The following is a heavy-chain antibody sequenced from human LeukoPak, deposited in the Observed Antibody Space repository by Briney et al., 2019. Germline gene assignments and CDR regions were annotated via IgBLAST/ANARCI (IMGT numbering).Heavy chain of an antibody. CDR3: AKPRGYSYGPFDY. D-gene: IGHD5-18*01. V-gene: IGHV3-33*06. Sequence: PGRSLRLSCAASGFTFSSYGMHWVRQAPGKGLEWVAVIWYDGSNKYYADSVKGRFTISRDNSKNTLYLQMNSLRAGDTAVYYCAKPRGYSYGPFDYWGQGTLVTVSS. CDR2: IWYDGSNK. CDR1: GFTFSSYG. J-gene: IGHJ4*02.